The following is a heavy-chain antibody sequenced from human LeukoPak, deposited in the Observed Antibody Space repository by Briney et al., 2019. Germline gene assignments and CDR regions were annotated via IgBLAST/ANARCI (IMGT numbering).Heavy chain of an antibody. V-gene: IGHV3-30*18. CDR1: GFTFSSYG. J-gene: IGHJ4*02. Sequence: PGRSLRLSCAASGFTFSSYGMHWVRQAPGKGPEWVAVISYDGSNKYYADSVKGRFTISRDNSKNTLYLQMNSLRAEDTAVYYCAKGGYYDSSGYLGFDYWGQGTLVTVSS. CDR2: ISYDGSNK. D-gene: IGHD3-22*01. CDR3: AKGGYYDSSGYLGFDY.